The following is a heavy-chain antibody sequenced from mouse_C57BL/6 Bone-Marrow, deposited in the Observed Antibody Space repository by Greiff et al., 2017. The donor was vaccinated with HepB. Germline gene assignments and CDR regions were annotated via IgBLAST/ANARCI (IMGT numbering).Heavy chain of an antibody. Sequence: EVQLVESGGDLVKPGGSLKLSCAASGFTFSSYGMSWVRQTPDKRLEWVATISSGGSYTYYPDSVKGRFTISRDKAKNTLYLQMSSLKSEDTAMYYCARHYYDHEYWGQGTTLTVSS. CDR3: ARHYYDHEY. J-gene: IGHJ2*01. D-gene: IGHD1-1*01. CDR2: ISSGGSYT. CDR1: GFTFSSYG. V-gene: IGHV5-6*01.